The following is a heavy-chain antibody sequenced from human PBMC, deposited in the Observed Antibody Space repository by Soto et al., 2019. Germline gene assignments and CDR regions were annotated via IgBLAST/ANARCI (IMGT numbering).Heavy chain of an antibody. CDR1: GVSISNGDYY. CDR2: IYNGGPT. Sequence: LSLTCTVSGVSISNGDYYWNWIRQTPGKGLEWIGYIYNGGPTYYNPSLESRLSLSVDTSGNQFSLRLSSVTAADTAIYYCARSLEYGIPFDKWGQGTLVTVSS. CDR3: ARSLEYGIPFDK. J-gene: IGHJ4*02. D-gene: IGHD2-8*01. V-gene: IGHV4-30-4*01.